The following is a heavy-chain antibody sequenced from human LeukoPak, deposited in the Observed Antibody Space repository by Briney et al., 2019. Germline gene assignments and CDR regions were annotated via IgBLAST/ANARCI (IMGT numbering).Heavy chain of an antibody. V-gene: IGHV1-2*02. CDR2: VNPNSGGT. CDR1: GGTFSSYA. CDR3: ARRYCSSTSCYWFDP. Sequence: GASVKVSCKASGGTFSSYAISWVRQAPGQGLEWMGWVNPNSGGTNYAQKFQGRVTMTRDTSISTAYMELSGLRSDDTAVYYCARRYCSSTSCYWFDPWGQGTLVTVSS. J-gene: IGHJ5*02. D-gene: IGHD2-2*01.